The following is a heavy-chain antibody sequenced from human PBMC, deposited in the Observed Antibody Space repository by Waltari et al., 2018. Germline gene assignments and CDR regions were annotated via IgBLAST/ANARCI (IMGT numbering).Heavy chain of an antibody. V-gene: IGHV3-74*01. CDR3: VRDSSGTY. CDR2: INSDGSST. CDR1: GCTFSSHW. Sequence: EVQLVESGGGLVQPGGSLRLSCAASGCTFSSHWMYWVRQTPGKGLVWVSGINSDGSSTSYADSVKGRVTISRDNAKNTLYLQMNSLRAEDTAVYYCVRDSSGTYWGQGTQGTVSS. J-gene: IGHJ4*02. D-gene: IGHD3-22*01.